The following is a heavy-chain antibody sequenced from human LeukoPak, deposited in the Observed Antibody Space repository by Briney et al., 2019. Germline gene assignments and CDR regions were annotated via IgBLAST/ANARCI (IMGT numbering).Heavy chain of an antibody. V-gene: IGHV3-7*03. CDR1: GFTFSSYW. CDR2: IKQDGSEK. J-gene: IGHJ4*02. D-gene: IGHD1-7*01. Sequence: GGSLRLSCAASGFTFSSYWMSWVRQAPGKGLEWVANIKQDGSEKYYVDSVKGRFTISRDNAKNSLFLQMSSLRAEDTAVYYCASPQRGRDNWNYCWGQGTLVTVSS. CDR3: ASPQRGRDNWNYC.